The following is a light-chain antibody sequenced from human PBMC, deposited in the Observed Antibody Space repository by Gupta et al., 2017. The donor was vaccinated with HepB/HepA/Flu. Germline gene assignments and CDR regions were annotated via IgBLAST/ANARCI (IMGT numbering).Light chain of an antibody. J-gene: IGKJ4*01. V-gene: IGKV1-9*01. Sequence: DIQLTQSPSFLSASVGDRVTITCRASQGISSYLAWYQQKPGKAPKLLIYAASTLQSGVPSRFSGSGSGTEFTLTISSLKTEDFATYYCQQLKRYPPTFGGGTKVEIK. CDR1: QGISSY. CDR3: QQLKRYPPT. CDR2: AAS.